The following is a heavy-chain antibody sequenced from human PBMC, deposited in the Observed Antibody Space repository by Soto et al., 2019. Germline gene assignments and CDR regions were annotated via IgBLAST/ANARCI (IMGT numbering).Heavy chain of an antibody. D-gene: IGHD6-6*01. CDR2: IYWDDEE. CDR1: GFSLTTRGVG. Sequence: SGPTLVNPTQTLTLTCTFSGFSLTTRGVGVGWIRQPPGKALEWVAFIYWDDEERYRPSLQSRLTITKDTSINRVVVTMTNMDPVDTATYYCARSVEALPVRGALHFWGQGALVTGSS. J-gene: IGHJ4*02. V-gene: IGHV2-5*02. CDR3: ARSVEALPVRGALHF.